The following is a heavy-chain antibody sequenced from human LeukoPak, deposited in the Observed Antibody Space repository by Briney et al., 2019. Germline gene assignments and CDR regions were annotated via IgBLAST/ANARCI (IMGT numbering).Heavy chain of an antibody. Sequence: SETLSLTCTVSGGSISSGGYYWSWIRQPPGKGLEWIGYIYHSGSTYYNPSLKSRVTISVDRSKNQFSLKLSSATAADTAVYYCARGLRVLRFLEWLSYFDYWGQGTLVTVSS. CDR1: GGSISSGGYY. CDR2: IYHSGST. D-gene: IGHD3-3*01. J-gene: IGHJ4*02. CDR3: ARGLRVLRFLEWLSYFDY. V-gene: IGHV4-30-2*01.